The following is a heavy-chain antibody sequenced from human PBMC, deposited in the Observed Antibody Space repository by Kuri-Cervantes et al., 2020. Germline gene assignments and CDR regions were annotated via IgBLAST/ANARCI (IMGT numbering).Heavy chain of an antibody. D-gene: IGHD6-19*01. CDR1: GGTFSSYA. V-gene: IGHV1-69*05. CDR2: IIPIFGTA. CDR3: ARGGGSSGWYPINYYYYGMDV. Sequence: SVKVSCKASGGTFSSYAISWVRQAPGQGLEWMGGIIPIFGTANYAQKLQGRVTMTTDTSTSTAYMELRSLRSDDTAVYYCARGGGSSGWYPINYYYYGMDVWGQGTTVTVSS. J-gene: IGHJ6*02.